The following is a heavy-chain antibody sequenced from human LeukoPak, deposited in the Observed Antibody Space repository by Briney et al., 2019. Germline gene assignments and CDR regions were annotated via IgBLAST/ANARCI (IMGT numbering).Heavy chain of an antibody. J-gene: IGHJ5*02. CDR1: GFTFSSYA. D-gene: IGHD3-22*01. V-gene: IGHV3-23*01. CDR3: AKDGNDCSGYYFPTLNWFDP. CDR2: ISGSGGST. Sequence: GGSLRLSCAASGFTFSSYAMSWVRQAPGKGLEWVSAISGSGGSTYYADSVKGRFTISRDNSKNTLYLQMNSLRAEDTAVYYCAKDGNDCSGYYFPTLNWFDPWGQGTLVTVSS.